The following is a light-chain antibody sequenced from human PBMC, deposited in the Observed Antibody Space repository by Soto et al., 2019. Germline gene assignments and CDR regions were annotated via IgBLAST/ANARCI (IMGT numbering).Light chain of an antibody. J-gene: IGLJ2*01. CDR1: SSNIGARYN. CDR2: GNS. CDR3: QSYDDSLSAWV. Sequence: QSVVTQPPSVSGAPGQRVTISCTGSSSNIGARYNVHWYQHLPGTAPKLLIYGNSNRPSGVPDRFSGSKSGTSASLAITGLQAEDEADYYCQSYDDSLSAWVFGGGTKLTVL. V-gene: IGLV1-40*01.